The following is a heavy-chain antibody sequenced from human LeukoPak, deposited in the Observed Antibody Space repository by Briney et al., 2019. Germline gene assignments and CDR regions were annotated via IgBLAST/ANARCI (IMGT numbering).Heavy chain of an antibody. CDR3: ARARELLRYFDY. CDR2: IKLDGSDK. J-gene: IGHJ4*02. CDR1: GFTFSSYA. D-gene: IGHD1-26*01. Sequence: GGSLRLSCAASGFTFSSYAMSWVRQAPGKGLEWVANIKLDGSDKYYVDSVKGRFTISRDNARNSLYLQMNSLRAEDTAVHYCARARELLRYFDYWGQGTLVTVSS. V-gene: IGHV3-7*01.